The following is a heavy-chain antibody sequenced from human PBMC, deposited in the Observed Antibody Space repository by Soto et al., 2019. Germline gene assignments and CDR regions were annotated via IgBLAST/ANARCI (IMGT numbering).Heavy chain of an antibody. CDR2: INASGGTT. Sequence: QVQLVQSGAEVKKAGASVKVSCKASGYTFTSYYLHWVRQAPGLGLEWMGLINASGGTTYYAQRFQGRVTMTSDTATSTVYMELSSLRSDDTAVYYCASEGNTYGSAGMFDWGLGTLVTVSS. D-gene: IGHD3-10*01. CDR1: GYTFTSYY. V-gene: IGHV1-46*01. J-gene: IGHJ4*02. CDR3: ASEGNTYGSAGMFD.